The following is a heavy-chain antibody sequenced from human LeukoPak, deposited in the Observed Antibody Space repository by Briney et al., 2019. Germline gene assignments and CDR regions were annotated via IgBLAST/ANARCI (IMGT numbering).Heavy chain of an antibody. Sequence: GGSLRLSCAASGFSFSSYAMSWVRQAPGKGLEWVSAISGSGGSTYYADSVKGRFTISRDNSKNTLYLQMNSLRAEDTAVYYCAKEGTFLTGYYIDYWGQGTLVTASS. CDR3: AKEGTFLTGYYIDY. CDR2: ISGSGGST. J-gene: IGHJ4*02. CDR1: GFSFSSYA. V-gene: IGHV3-23*01. D-gene: IGHD3-9*01.